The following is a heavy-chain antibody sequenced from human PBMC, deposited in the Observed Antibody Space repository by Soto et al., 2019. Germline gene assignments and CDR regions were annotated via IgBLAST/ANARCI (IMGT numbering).Heavy chain of an antibody. CDR1: GFSFDNYA. D-gene: IGHD2-8*01. Sequence: EVQLLEAGGGLVQPGGYLRLSCAAIGFSFDNYAMAWARQAPVAGLEWVSRIYRSGAGTQYADSVKGRFTISRGSSKNPLYLQMTSLRDDDTALYYCAMSGKGVSLDVWFDTWGQGTLVTVSS. CDR2: IYRSGAGT. CDR3: AMSGKGVSLDVWFDT. V-gene: IGHV3-23*05. J-gene: IGHJ5*02.